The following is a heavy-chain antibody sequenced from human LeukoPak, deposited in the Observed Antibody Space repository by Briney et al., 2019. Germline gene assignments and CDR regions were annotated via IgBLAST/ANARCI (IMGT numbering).Heavy chain of an antibody. CDR1: GFILTSYA. CDR2: IDGSGGST. CDR3: AKKGTSSPQTYYFDY. J-gene: IGHJ4*02. Sequence: GRSLSLSCAASGFILTSYAMSWVSQPPGKGLEWVAAIDGSGGSTYYEDTVNSRFTIYRDNSKNTLYLQMNSLRAEDTAVYYCAKKGTSSPQTYYFDYWGQGTLVTVSS. V-gene: IGHV3-23*01. D-gene: IGHD3-10*01.